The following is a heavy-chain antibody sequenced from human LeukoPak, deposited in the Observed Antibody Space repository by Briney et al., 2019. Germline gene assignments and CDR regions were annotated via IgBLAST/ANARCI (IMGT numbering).Heavy chain of an antibody. V-gene: IGHV1-2*02. CDR3: ARGHTNYDFWSGYLFDY. CDR1: GYTFTGYY. CDR2: INPNSGGT. J-gene: IGHJ4*02. D-gene: IGHD3-3*01. Sequence: ASVKVSCKASGYTFTGYYMHWVRQAPGQGLEWMGWINPNSGGTNYARKFQGRVTMTRDTSISTAYMELSRLRSDDTAVYYCARGHTNYDFWSGYLFDYWGQGTLVTVSS.